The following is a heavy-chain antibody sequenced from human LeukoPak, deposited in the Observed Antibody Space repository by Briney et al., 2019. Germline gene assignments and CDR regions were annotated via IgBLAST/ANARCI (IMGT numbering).Heavy chain of an antibody. J-gene: IGHJ3*02. CDR1: GGSISGYY. CDR3: ARGWWEPLGAFDI. CDR2: IYTSGST. D-gene: IGHD1-26*01. V-gene: IGHV4-4*07. Sequence: SETLSLTCTVSGGSISGYYWSWIRQPAGKGLEWIGRIYTSGSTNYNPSLKSRVTMSVDTSKNQFSLRLSSVTAADTAVYSCARGWWEPLGAFDIWGQGTMVTVSS.